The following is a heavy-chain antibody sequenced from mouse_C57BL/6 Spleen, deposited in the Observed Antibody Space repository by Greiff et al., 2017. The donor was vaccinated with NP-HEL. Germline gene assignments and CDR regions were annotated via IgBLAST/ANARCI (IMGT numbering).Heavy chain of an antibody. J-gene: IGHJ3*01. V-gene: IGHV5-9*01. Sequence: EVKLVESGGGLVKPGGSLKLSCAASGFTFSSYTMSWVRQTPEKRLEWVATISGGGGNTYYPDSVKGRFPSSRDNAKNTLYLQMSSLRSEDTALYYCAREDYTKGFAYWGQGTLVTVSA. CDR2: ISGGGGNT. CDR1: GFTFSSYT. CDR3: AREDYTKGFAY. D-gene: IGHD2-12*01.